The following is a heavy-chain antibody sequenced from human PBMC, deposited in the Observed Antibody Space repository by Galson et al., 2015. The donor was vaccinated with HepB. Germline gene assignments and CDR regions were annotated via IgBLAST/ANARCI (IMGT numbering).Heavy chain of an antibody. Sequence: SLRLSCAASGFTFSSYAMSWVRQAPGKGLEWVSAINGYGGDTYYADSVKGRFTISRDNSKNMLYVQMSSLRAEDTAVYYCAKGFFGYCSGSSCYIDYWGQGTLVTVSS. J-gene: IGHJ4*02. CDR2: INGYGGDT. V-gene: IGHV3-23*01. D-gene: IGHD2-15*01. CDR3: AKGFFGYCSGSSCYIDY. CDR1: GFTFSSYA.